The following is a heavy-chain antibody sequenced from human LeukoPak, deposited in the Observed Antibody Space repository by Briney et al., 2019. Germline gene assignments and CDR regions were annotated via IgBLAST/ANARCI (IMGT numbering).Heavy chain of an antibody. Sequence: SETLSLTCTVSGGSISSYYWSWVRQPAGRGLGWVGRIYTSGSTNYNPSLKSRVTMSVDTSKNQFSLKLSSVTASDPAVYYCARDAFSQGPYSSGWIDYWGQGTLVTVSS. D-gene: IGHD6-19*01. V-gene: IGHV4-4*07. CDR1: GGSISSYY. J-gene: IGHJ4*02. CDR2: IYTSGST. CDR3: ARDAFSQGPYSSGWIDY.